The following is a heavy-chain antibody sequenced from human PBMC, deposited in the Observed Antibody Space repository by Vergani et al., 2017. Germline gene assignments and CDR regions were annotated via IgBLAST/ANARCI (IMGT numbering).Heavy chain of an antibody. Sequence: QVQLQESGPGLVKPSETLSLTCTVSGGSISSYYWSWIRQPPGKGLEWIGYIYYSGSTNYNPSLKSRVTISVDTSKNQFSLKLSSVTAADTAGYYCARAVRNWFDPWGQGTLVTVSS. CDR1: GGSISSYY. CDR3: ARAVRNWFDP. CDR2: IYYSGST. J-gene: IGHJ5*02. V-gene: IGHV4-59*01.